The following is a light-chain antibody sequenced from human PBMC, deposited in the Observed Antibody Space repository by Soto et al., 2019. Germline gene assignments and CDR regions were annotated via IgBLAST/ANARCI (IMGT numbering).Light chain of an antibody. V-gene: IGKV1-39*01. Sequence: DIQMAQSPSSLSASLGDTVTITCRASQSISNFLNWFQHKPGKAPKVLISAASTFHSGVPSRFSGSVSGTDFTLTISSLQPEDSASYYCQQYYNSVLTFGGGTKVDIK. J-gene: IGKJ4*01. CDR3: QQYYNSVLT. CDR2: AAS. CDR1: QSISNF.